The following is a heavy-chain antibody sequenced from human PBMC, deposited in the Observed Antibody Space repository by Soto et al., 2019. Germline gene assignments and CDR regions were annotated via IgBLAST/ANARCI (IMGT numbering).Heavy chain of an antibody. V-gene: IGHV4-31*03. CDR1: GGSISSGGYY. Sequence: SETLSLTCTVSGGSISSGGYYWSWIRQHPGKGLEWIGYIYYSVSTYYNPSLKSRVTISVDTSKNQFSLKLSSVTAADTAVYYCARDLGSGSNNWFDPWGQGTLVTVSS. D-gene: IGHD3-10*02. CDR3: ARDLGSGSNNWFDP. CDR2: IYYSVST. J-gene: IGHJ5*02.